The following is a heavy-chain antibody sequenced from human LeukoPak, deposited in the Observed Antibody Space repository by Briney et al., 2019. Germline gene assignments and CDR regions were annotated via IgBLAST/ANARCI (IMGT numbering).Heavy chain of an antibody. Sequence: GGSLRLSCAASGFTFSSYSMNWVRQAPGKGLEWVSYIGSSSSTIYYGDSVKGRFTISRDNAKNSLYLQMNSLRAEDTAVYYCAELGITMIGGVWGKGTTVTISS. J-gene: IGHJ6*04. V-gene: IGHV3-48*04. D-gene: IGHD3-10*02. CDR3: AELGITMIGGV. CDR2: IGSSSSTI. CDR1: GFTFSSYS.